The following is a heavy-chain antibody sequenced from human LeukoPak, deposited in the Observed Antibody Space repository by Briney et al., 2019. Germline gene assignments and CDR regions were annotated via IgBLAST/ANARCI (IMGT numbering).Heavy chain of an antibody. V-gene: IGHV4-31*03. J-gene: IGHJ2*01. Sequence: PSETLSLTCTVSGGSISSGGYYWSWIRQHPGKGLEWIGYIYYSGSTYYNPSLKSRVTISEDTSKNQFSLKLSSVTAADTAVYYCARDISYGSYWYFDLWGRGTLVTVSS. CDR2: IYYSGST. CDR3: ARDISYGSYWYFDL. CDR1: GGSISSGGYY. D-gene: IGHD5-18*01.